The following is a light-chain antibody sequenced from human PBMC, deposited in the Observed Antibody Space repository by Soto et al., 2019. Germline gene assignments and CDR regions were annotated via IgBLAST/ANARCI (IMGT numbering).Light chain of an antibody. CDR3: MQALQTPLT. V-gene: IGKV2-28*01. CDR1: QSLLHSNGYNY. CDR2: LGS. Sequence: DIVMTQSPLSLPVTPGEPASISCRSSQSLLHSNGYNYLDWDLQKPGQSPQLLIYLGSNRASGVPDRFSGSGSGTDFTLKISRVEAEDVGVYYCMQALQTPLTFGGGTKVEI. J-gene: IGKJ4*01.